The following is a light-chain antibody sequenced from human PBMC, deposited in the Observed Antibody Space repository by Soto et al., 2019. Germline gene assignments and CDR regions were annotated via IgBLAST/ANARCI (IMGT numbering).Light chain of an antibody. Sequence: EIVMTQSPATLSVSPGERATLSCRASEDVGSNLAWYQQKVGQVPRLVIYGASSRATGIPARFSASGSGTEFTLTISSLQSEDFALYYCQQYNQWPSWTFGQGTKVDI. CDR1: EDVGSN. J-gene: IGKJ1*01. CDR3: QQYNQWPSWT. V-gene: IGKV3-15*01. CDR2: GAS.